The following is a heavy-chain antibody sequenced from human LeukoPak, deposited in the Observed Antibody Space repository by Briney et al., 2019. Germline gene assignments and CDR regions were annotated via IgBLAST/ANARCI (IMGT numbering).Heavy chain of an antibody. J-gene: IGHJ4*02. V-gene: IGHV1-69*02. CDR2: IIPILGIA. CDR3: TSSEYSSSWGIDY. CDR1: GGTFSSYT. D-gene: IGHD6-13*01. Sequence: SVKVSCTASGGTFSSYTISWVRQAPGQGLEWMGRIIPILGIANYAQKFQGRVTITADKSTSTAYMELSSLRSEDTGVYYCTSSEYSSSWGIDYWGQGTLVTVSS.